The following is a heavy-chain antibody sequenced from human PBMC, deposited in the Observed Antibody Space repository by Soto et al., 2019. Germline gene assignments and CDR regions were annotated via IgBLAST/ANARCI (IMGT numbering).Heavy chain of an antibody. CDR1: GFSFSIYA. D-gene: IGHD3-3*01. V-gene: IGHV3-23*01. CDR3: ADGGEWSFNFEY. CDR2: ISGSGENT. J-gene: IGHJ4*02. Sequence: EVQLLESGGGLVQSGGSLRLSCAASGFSFSIYAMSWVRQAPGKGLEWVCGISGSGENTYYADSVKGRFTISRDNSKNTLYLQMNNLRVEDKAVYYCADGGEWSFNFEYWGQGTLVTVFS.